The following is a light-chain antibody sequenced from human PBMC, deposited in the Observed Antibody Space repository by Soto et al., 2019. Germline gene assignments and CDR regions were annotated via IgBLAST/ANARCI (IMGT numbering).Light chain of an antibody. CDR1: SSNIGRDT. V-gene: IGLV1-44*01. Sequence: QSVLTQPPSVSGTPGLRVTISCSGGSSNIGRDTVNWYQQLPGTAPKLLMFNDDQRPSGVPDRFSGSRSGTSASLAISGLQSEDEADYYCSSYTSTNLVVFGGGTKLTVL. CDR2: NDD. J-gene: IGLJ2*01. CDR3: SSYTSTNLVV.